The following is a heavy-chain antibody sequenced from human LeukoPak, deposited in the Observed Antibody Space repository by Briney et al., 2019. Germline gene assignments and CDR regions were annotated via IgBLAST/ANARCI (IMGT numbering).Heavy chain of an antibody. Sequence: GGSLRLSCRTSGFTFGDYVMTWVRQAPGKGLEWVSVFYSGGSTRYADSVKGRFTISRDNSKNTLYLQLNSLRAEDTAVYFCASSSRSSEYFHYWGQGTLVTVSS. V-gene: IGHV3-66*01. CDR2: FYSGGST. CDR1: GFTFGDYV. CDR3: ASSSRSSEYFHY. D-gene: IGHD6-13*01. J-gene: IGHJ1*01.